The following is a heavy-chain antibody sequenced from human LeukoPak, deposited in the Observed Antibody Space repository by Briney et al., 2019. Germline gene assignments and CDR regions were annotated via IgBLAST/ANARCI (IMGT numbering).Heavy chain of an antibody. CDR2: IYYSGST. Sequence: SETLSLTCTVSGGSISSSSYYWGWIRQPPGKGLEWIGSIYYSGSTYYNPSLKSRVTISVDTSKNQFSLKLSSVTAADTAVYYCARDRSYYDSRALYYWGQGTLVTVSS. J-gene: IGHJ4*02. V-gene: IGHV4-39*07. CDR3: ARDRSYYDSRALYY. D-gene: IGHD3-22*01. CDR1: GGSISSSSYY.